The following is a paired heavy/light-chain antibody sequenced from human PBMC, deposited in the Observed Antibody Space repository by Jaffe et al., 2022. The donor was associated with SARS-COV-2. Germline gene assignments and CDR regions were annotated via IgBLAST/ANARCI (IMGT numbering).Light chain of an antibody. V-gene: IGKV3-20*01. CDR1: QSVSSSY. Sequence: EIVLTQSPGTLSLSPGERATLSCRASQSVSSSYLVWHQQKPGQAPRLLIYGASRRATGIPDRFSGSGSGTDFTLTISRLEPEDFAVYYCQQYGSSPYTFGQGTKLEI. CDR2: GAS. CDR3: QQYGSSPYT. J-gene: IGKJ2*01.
Heavy chain of an antibody. CDR2: IGDGGSGT. J-gene: IGHJ6*04. CDR1: GFTFSNYA. Sequence: EVQLVESGGGLVQPGGSLRLSCVASGFTFSNYAINWVRQAPGKGLEWVSVIGDGGSGTYYADSVKGRFTVSRDNSKNTLFLQMNSLRAEDTAVYYCAKAAVIMIRGVLRTPLVYEDVWGKGTTVTVSS. V-gene: IGHV3-23*04. D-gene: IGHD3-10*01. CDR3: AKAAVIMIRGVLRTPLVYEDV.